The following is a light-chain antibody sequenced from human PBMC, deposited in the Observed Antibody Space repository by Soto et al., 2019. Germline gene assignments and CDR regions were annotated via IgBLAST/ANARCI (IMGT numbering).Light chain of an antibody. CDR1: QSLLHSDGKTY. J-gene: IGKJ1*01. V-gene: IGKV2-29*03. Sequence: ILMTQTPLSLSIIPGQTASISCKSSQSLLHSDGKTYFYWYVQKAGQAPQPLIYEGSNRFSGVPERFSGSGSRTDFTLKISRVEADDVGIYSCMQAIDIPWTFGQGTNVEIK. CDR3: MQAIDIPWT. CDR2: EGS.